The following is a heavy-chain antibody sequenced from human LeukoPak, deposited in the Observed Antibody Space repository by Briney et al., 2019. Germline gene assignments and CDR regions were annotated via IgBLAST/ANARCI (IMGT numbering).Heavy chain of an antibody. Sequence: AASVKVSCKASGYTFSSYGISWVRQAPGQGLEWMGRISAYNGNTNYAQKFQGRVTMTTDTSTTTAYMELRSLRSDDTAVYYCARDADGQLWLRYWGQGTLVTVSS. D-gene: IGHD5-18*01. V-gene: IGHV1-18*01. J-gene: IGHJ4*02. CDR2: ISAYNGNT. CDR1: GYTFSSYG. CDR3: ARDADGQLWLRY.